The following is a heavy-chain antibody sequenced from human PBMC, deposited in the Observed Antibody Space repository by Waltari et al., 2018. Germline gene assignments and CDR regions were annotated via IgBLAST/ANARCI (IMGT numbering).Heavy chain of an antibody. CDR1: GDSVSSTSW. Sequence: QLQESGPGLVKPSGTLSLTCTVFGDSVSSTSWWSWVRQPPGKGLGWIGQVHRSWKTNYYPSFASRVTMSLDTSTNHFSLTMTSATAADTAVYYCARDRGRGLYFDSWGQGILVTVSP. V-gene: IGHV4-4*02. D-gene: IGHD2-15*01. J-gene: IGHJ4*02. CDR3: ARDRGRGLYFDS. CDR2: VHRSWKT.